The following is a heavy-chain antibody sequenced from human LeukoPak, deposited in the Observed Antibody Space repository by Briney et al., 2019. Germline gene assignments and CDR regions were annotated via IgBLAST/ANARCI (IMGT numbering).Heavy chain of an antibody. CDR2: IYYSGST. J-gene: IGHJ5*02. V-gene: IGHV4-59*05. CDR1: GGSISSYY. D-gene: IGHD1-14*01. Sequence: SETLSLTCTVSGGSISSYYWSWIRQPPGKGLEWIGSIYYSGSTYYNPSLKSRVTISVDTSKNQFSLKLSSVTAADTAVYYCARPQPGGGGFDPWGQGTLVTVSS. CDR3: ARPQPGGGGFDP.